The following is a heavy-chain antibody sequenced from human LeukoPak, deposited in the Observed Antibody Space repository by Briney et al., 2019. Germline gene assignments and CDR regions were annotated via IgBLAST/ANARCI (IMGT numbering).Heavy chain of an antibody. J-gene: IGHJ5*02. CDR3: ARDYGDYWWFDP. V-gene: IGHV3-9*01. D-gene: IGHD4-17*01. CDR1: GCTFDDYA. CDR2: ISWSSGSI. Sequence: PGRSLRLSCAASGCTFDDYAMHWVRQAPGKGLEWVSGISWSSGSIGYADSVKGRFTIYRENAKNSLYLQMNSLRAEDTALYYCARDYGDYWWFDPWGQGTLVTVSS.